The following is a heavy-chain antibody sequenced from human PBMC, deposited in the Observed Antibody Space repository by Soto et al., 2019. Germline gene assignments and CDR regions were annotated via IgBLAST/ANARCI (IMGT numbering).Heavy chain of an antibody. D-gene: IGHD3-22*01. Sequence: QVQLQESGPGLVKPSQTLSLTCTVSGGSISSGDYYWSWIRQPPGKGLEWIGYIYYSGSTYYNPSLNNPVTLSVDTSKSQFSRKLSSVTAADTAVYYCARFFSNYYDSSGYYYFDYWGQGTLVTVSS. CDR3: ARFFSNYYDSSGYYYFDY. CDR1: GGSISSGDYY. V-gene: IGHV4-30-4*01. J-gene: IGHJ4*02. CDR2: IYYSGST.